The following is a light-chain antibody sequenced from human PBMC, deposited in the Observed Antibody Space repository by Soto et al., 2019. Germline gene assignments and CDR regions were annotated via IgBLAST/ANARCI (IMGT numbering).Light chain of an antibody. CDR1: QSVLYSSNNKNY. CDR3: QQYYSTPWT. V-gene: IGKV4-1*01. J-gene: IGKJ1*01. Sequence: DIVMTQSPDSLAVSLGERATINCKSSQSVLYSSNNKNYLTWYQQKPGQPPKLLIYWASTRESGVPDRFSGSGSGTDFTLTLCSLQAEDVAVYCCQQYYSTPWTFGQGTKVEIK. CDR2: WAS.